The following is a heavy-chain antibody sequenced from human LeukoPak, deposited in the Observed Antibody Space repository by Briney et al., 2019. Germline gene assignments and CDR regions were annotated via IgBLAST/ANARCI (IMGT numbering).Heavy chain of an antibody. Sequence: SETLSLTCTVSDYSISNTYYWGWIRQPPGKGLEWIGNIHHSGITNYNPSLKGRVSISMDTSKNQFSLKLTSLKAADTAVYYCAREGPIQFSEQIDFWGQGSLVTVSS. D-gene: IGHD3-3*01. CDR3: AREGPIQFSEQIDF. V-gene: IGHV4-38-2*02. J-gene: IGHJ4*02. CDR1: DYSISNTYY. CDR2: IHHSGIT.